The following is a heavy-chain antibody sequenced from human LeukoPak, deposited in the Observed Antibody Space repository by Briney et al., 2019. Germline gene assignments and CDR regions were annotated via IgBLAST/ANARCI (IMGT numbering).Heavy chain of an antibody. CDR1: GSTFADFT. D-gene: IGHD6-19*01. V-gene: IGHV3-49*03. CDR2: IRSKVYGGAP. CDR3: ARGSGRYVMVDW. J-gene: IGHJ4*02. Sequence: GGSLRLSCSASGSTFADFTMSWFRQSPGQGLEWVGFIRSKVYGGAPEHAASVAARFTISRDDSTSIACLQMNSLQAEDTAVYYCARGSGRYVMVDWWGQGTLVTVSS.